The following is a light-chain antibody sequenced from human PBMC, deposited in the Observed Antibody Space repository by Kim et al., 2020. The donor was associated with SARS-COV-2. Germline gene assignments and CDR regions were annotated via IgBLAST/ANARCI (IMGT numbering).Light chain of an antibody. J-gene: IGLJ3*02. CDR3: AAWDDSLNGQV. CDR2: SND. CDR1: SSNIGSNT. V-gene: IGLV1-44*01. Sequence: QSVLTQPPSASGTPGQRVTISCSGSSSNIGSNTVSWYQQHPGTAPKLLIYSNDQRPSGVPDRFSGSKSGTSASLAISGLQSEDEADDYCAAWDDSLNGQVFGGGTKVTVL.